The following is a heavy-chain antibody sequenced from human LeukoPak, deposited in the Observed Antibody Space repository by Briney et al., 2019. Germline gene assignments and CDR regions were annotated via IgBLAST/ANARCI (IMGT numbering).Heavy chain of an antibody. CDR1: GGSISSGGYY. V-gene: IGHV4-30-2*01. CDR3: ARHSEMATITASFDY. J-gene: IGHJ4*02. CDR2: IYHSGST. Sequence: PSETLSLTCTVSGGSISSGGYYWSWIRQPPGKGLEWIGYIYHSGSTYYNPSLKSRVTISVDTSKNQFSLKLSSVTAADTAVYYCARHSEMATITASFDYWGQGTLVTVSS. D-gene: IGHD5-24*01.